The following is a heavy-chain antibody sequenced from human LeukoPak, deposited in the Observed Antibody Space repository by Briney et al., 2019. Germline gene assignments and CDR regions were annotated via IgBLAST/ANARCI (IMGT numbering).Heavy chain of an antibody. CDR2: INPNSGGT. CDR1: GYTFTSYY. V-gene: IGHV1-2*02. J-gene: IGHJ3*01. CDR3: ARGNVDTAMPVR. D-gene: IGHD5-18*01. Sequence: ASVKVSCKASGYTFTSYYMHWVRQAPGQGLEWMGWINPNSGGTNYAQKFQGRATMTRDTSISTAYMELSRLRSDDTAVYYCARGNVDTAMPVRWGQGTMVTVSS.